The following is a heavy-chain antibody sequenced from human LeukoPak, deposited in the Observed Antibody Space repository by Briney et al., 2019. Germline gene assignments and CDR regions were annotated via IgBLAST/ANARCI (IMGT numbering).Heavy chain of an antibody. J-gene: IGHJ4*02. V-gene: IGHV3-23*01. CDR3: AKDQGYSYYYLDY. CDR2: INGNGAST. D-gene: IGHD5-18*01. CDR1: GFTFNNHA. Sequence: PGGSLRLSCAGSGFTFNNHAMSWVCQAPGKGLEWVSGINGNGASTYYSDSVKGRFTISRDNSKNTLYLQMSSLRAEDTAIYYCAKDQGYSYYYLDYWGQGTLVTVSS.